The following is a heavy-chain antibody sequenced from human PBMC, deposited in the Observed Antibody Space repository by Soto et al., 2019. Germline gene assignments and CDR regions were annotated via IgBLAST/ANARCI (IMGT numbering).Heavy chain of an antibody. J-gene: IGHJ5*02. CDR1: GYSFTSYL. CDR3: ARQGRTIFGVVRRKWFDP. D-gene: IGHD3-3*01. Sequence: GESLKISFKGSGYSFTSYLICWVRQMPGKGLEWMGIIYPGDSDTRYSPSFQGQVTISADKSIRTAYLQWSSLKASDTAMYYCARQGRTIFGVVRRKWFDPWGQRTLVTVCS. V-gene: IGHV5-51*01. CDR2: IYPGDSDT.